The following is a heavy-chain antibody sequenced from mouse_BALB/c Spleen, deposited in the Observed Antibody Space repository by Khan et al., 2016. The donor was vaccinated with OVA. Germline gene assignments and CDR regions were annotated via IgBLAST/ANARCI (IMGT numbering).Heavy chain of an antibody. Sequence: QIQLVQSGPELMKPGETVRISCKASGYTFTTAGIQWVQKMPGEGMKWIGWINTHSGVPKYAEDFKGRFAFSLETSVSTTYLQIMNLNNEDTATYSCARAAADYYRDDGGAMEYWGQGTTVTVSS. J-gene: IGHJ4*01. CDR2: INTHSGVP. CDR1: GYTFTTAG. V-gene: IGHV9-4*02. D-gene: IGHD2-14*01. CDR3: ARAAADYYRDDGGAMEY.